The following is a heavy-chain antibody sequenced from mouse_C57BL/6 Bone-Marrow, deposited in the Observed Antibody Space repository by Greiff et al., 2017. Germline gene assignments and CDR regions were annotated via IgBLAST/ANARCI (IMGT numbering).Heavy chain of an antibody. J-gene: IGHJ2*01. V-gene: IGHV1-12*01. D-gene: IGHD2-13*01. CDR2: IYPGNGDT. Sequence: QVQLQQSGAELVRPGASVKMSCKASGYTFTSYNMHWVTQTPRQGLEWIGAIYPGNGDTSYNQKFKGKATLTVDKSSSTAYMQLSSLTSEDSAVYICARGGDAYWGQGTTLTVSS. CDR3: ARGGDAY. CDR1: GYTFTSYN.